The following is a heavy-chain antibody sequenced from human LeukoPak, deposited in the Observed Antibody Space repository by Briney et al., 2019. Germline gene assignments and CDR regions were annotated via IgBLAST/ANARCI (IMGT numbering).Heavy chain of an antibody. CDR2: ISGNRSSI. V-gene: IGHV3-48*04. J-gene: IGHJ4*02. CDR1: GFTFSGYS. Sequence: GGSLRLSCAASGFTFSGYSMNWVRQAPGKGLEWVSYISGNRSSIYYADSVKGRFTISRDNAKNSLYLQLNSLRAEDTAVYYCARDAVSLAAATTSDYWGQGSLAT. D-gene: IGHD6-13*01. CDR3: ARDAVSLAAATTSDY.